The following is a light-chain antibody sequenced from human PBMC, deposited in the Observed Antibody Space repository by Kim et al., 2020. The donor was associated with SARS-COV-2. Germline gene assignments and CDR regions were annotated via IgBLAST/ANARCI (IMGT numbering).Light chain of an antibody. V-gene: IGLV3-21*04. CDR2: YDS. J-gene: IGLJ1*01. Sequence: SYELTQPPSVSVAPGKTARITCGGNNIGSKSVHWYQQKPGQAPVLVIYYDSDRPSGIPERFSGSNSGNTATLTISRVEAGDEADYSCQVWDKSGDPPVFG. CDR1: NIGSKS. CDR3: QVWDKSGDPPV.